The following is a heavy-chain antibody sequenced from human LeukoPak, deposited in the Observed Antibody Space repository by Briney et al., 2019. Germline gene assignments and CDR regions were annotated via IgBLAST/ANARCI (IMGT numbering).Heavy chain of an antibody. CDR2: ISGSGGST. CDR1: GFTFSSYA. CDR3: AKPLMKHYYDSSGYSIAKDY. D-gene: IGHD3-22*01. V-gene: IGHV3-23*01. J-gene: IGHJ4*02. Sequence: GGSLRLSCAASGFTFSSYAMSWVRQAPGKGLEWVSAISGSGGSTYYADSVKGRFTISRDNSKNTLYLQMNSLRAEDTAVYYCAKPLMKHYYDSSGYSIAKDYWGQGTLVTVFS.